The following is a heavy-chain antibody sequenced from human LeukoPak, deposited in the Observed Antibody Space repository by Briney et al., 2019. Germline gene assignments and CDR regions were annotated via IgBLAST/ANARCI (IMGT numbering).Heavy chain of an antibody. J-gene: IGHJ6*02. V-gene: IGHV3-53*01. CDR1: GLTVSSNY. CDR3: ARDLRSYAMAI. Sequence: GGSLRLSCAASGLTVSSNYLTWVRQAPGKGLEWVSSIYSGGTTHYTDSVKGRFTISRDHSKSTVYLQMNSLRAEDTAVYYCARDLRSYAMAIWGQGITVTVSS. D-gene: IGHD3-10*01. CDR2: IYSGGTT.